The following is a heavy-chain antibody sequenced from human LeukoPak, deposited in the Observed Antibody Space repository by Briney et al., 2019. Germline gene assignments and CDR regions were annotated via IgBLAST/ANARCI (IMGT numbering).Heavy chain of an antibody. V-gene: IGHV3-53*01. CDR1: GFTVSSIY. Sequence: PGGSLRLSCAASGFTVSSIYMSWVRQAPGGGLEWVSVIYSGGSTYYADSVEGRFTISRDNSKNMSYLQMNSLRAEDTAVYYCARTIVVAGFTDYFDYWGQGTLVTVSS. CDR2: IYSGGST. J-gene: IGHJ4*02. D-gene: IGHD6-19*01. CDR3: ARTIVVAGFTDYFDY.